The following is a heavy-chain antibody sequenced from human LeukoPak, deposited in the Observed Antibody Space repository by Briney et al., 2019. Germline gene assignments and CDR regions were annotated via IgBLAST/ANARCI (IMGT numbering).Heavy chain of an antibody. D-gene: IGHD7-27*01. Sequence: SETLSLTCTVSCGSISSSRYYWGWIRQPPGKGLEWFVSIYYSGSTYYNPSLKSRVTISVDTSKNQFSLKLSSVTAADTAVYYCARTLTGEGDAFDIWGQGTMVTVSS. CDR2: IYYSGST. CDR1: CGSISSSRYY. J-gene: IGHJ3*02. V-gene: IGHV4-39*01. CDR3: ARTLTGEGDAFDI.